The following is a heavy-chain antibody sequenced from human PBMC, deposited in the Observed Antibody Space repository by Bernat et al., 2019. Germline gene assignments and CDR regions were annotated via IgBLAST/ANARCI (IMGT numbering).Heavy chain of an antibody. CDR3: TTVSTGSLTY. Sequence: EVQLVESGGGLVKPGGSLRLSCAASGFTVSSAWMNWVRQAPGRGLEWVGRIKSKADGGTTDYAAPVKGRFAISRDDSKNTLYLKVDSLKTEDTAVDYCTTVSTGSLTYWGRGTLVTVSS. V-gene: IGHV3-15*07. CDR2: IKSKADGGTT. D-gene: IGHD3-9*01. J-gene: IGHJ4*02. CDR1: GFTVSSAW.